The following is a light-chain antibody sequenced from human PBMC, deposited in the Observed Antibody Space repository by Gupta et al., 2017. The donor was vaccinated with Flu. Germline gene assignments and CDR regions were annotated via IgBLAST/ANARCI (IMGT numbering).Light chain of an antibody. J-gene: IGLJ2*01. CDR2: AKN. Sequence: SSELTQEPAVSAALGQTVRNTCQGDSLRNSYASCYQQKPGQATVLVIFAKNIRHSGIPDRFSCSSSGNTASATITGAQAEDEADDYCYSQDSTNNHHSVFGGGTKLTVL. CDR1: SLRNSY. CDR3: YSQDSTNNHHSV. V-gene: IGLV3-19*01.